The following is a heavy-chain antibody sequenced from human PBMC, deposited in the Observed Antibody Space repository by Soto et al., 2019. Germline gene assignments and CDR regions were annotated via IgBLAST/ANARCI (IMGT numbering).Heavy chain of an antibody. V-gene: IGHV3-23*01. D-gene: IGHD4-4*01. J-gene: IGHJ4*02. CDR1: GFTFSSFG. Sequence: GGSLRLSCAASGFTFSSFGMNWVRQAPGKGLEWVSLISDSGGSTYHADSVKGRFTISRDNSKNTLYLQMNSLRAEDTAVYYCAKAATITTLYNFDFWGQGTLVTVSS. CDR2: ISDSGGST. CDR3: AKAATITTLYNFDF.